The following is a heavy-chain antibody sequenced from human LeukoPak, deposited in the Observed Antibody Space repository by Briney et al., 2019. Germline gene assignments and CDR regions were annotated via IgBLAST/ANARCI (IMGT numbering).Heavy chain of an antibody. CDR2: IHTSGDT. D-gene: IGHD4-17*01. CDR3: IVFGDSNH. Sequence: AXGSLRLSCAASGLTGSHNYVSWVRQAPGKGLEWVSAIHTSGDTCYADSVKGRFTISRDTSKNTLYLQINSLRVEDTAVYYCIVFGDSNHWGQGTLVTVSS. CDR1: GLTGSHNY. V-gene: IGHV3-53*01. J-gene: IGHJ5*02.